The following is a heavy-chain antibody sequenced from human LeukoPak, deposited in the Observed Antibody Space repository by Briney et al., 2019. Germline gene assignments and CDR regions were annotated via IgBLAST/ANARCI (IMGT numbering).Heavy chain of an antibody. CDR3: AKDRSGRLQAVAGYFDY. J-gene: IGHJ4*02. Sequence: GGSLRLSCAASGFTFSSYWMHWVRQAPGKGLVWVSRINSDGSSTSYADSVKGRFTISRDNSKNTLYLQMNSLRTEDTAVYYCAKDRSGRLQAVAGYFDYWGQGTLVTVSS. D-gene: IGHD6-19*01. CDR2: INSDGSST. CDR1: GFTFSSYW. V-gene: IGHV3-74*01.